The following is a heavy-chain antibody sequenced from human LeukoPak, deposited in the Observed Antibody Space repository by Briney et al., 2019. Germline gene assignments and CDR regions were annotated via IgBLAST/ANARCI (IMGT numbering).Heavy chain of an antibody. CDR1: GFTFSSYG. Sequence: GRSLRLSCAASGFTFSSYGMHWVRQAPGKGLEWVAVISYDGSNKYYADSVKGRFTISRDNSKNTLYLQMNSLRPEDTAVYYCTYGVTTQLSYFDYWGQGTLVTVSS. J-gene: IGHJ4*02. CDR3: TYGVTTQLSYFDY. D-gene: IGHD4-17*01. CDR2: ISYDGSNK. V-gene: IGHV3-30*03.